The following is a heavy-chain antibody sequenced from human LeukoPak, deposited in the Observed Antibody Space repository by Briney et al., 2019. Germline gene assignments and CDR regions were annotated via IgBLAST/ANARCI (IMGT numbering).Heavy chain of an antibody. CDR1: GFTFNKYY. J-gene: IGHJ4*02. Sequence: GGSLRLSCAVSGFTFNKYYMHWVRQASGKGLVWVSRISSDGSNTNYADSVKGRFTISRDNAKNTLYLQMNSLRAEDTAVYYCARGRDGYSFDYWGQGTLVTVSS. CDR3: ARGRDGYSFDY. CDR2: ISSDGSNT. V-gene: IGHV3-74*01. D-gene: IGHD5-24*01.